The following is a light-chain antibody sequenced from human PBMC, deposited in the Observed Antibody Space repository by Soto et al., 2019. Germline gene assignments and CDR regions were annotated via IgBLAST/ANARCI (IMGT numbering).Light chain of an antibody. CDR2: AAS. CDR3: QQLNSYPFT. Sequence: DIQLTQYPSFLSASVGDRVTITCRASQGISSYLAWYQQKPGKAPKLLSYAASTLQSGVPSRFSGSESGTEFTLTISSLQPEDFATYYCQQLNSYPFTVGGGTKVEIK. J-gene: IGKJ4*01. V-gene: IGKV1-9*01. CDR1: QGISSY.